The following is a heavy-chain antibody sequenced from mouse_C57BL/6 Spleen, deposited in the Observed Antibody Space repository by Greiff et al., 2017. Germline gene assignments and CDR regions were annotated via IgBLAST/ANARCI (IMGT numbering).Heavy chain of an antibody. CDR3: ARSLYYYGSSLDD. J-gene: IGHJ2*01. Sequence: VKLQQPGAELVKPGASVKLSCKASGYTFTSYWMHWVKQRPGRGLEWIGRIYPNSGGTKYNEKFKSKATLTVDKPSSTAYMQLSSLTSEDSAVYYCARSLYYYGSSLDDWGQGTTLTVSS. CDR1: GYTFTSYW. V-gene: IGHV1-72*01. CDR2: IYPNSGGT. D-gene: IGHD1-1*01.